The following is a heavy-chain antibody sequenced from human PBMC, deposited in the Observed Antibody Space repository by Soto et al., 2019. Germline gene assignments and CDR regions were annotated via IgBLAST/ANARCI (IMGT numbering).Heavy chain of an antibody. V-gene: IGHV4-61*01. Sequence: PXETLSLTCTVSGCSVSSDTHYWSWIRQPPGKRLEWIGFIYSSGSTNYNPSLKSRVTMSVDTSKNQFSLKLRSVIVADTAVYHCARFVRSCSGTTCYTRADVWGQGTTATVSS. CDR3: ARFVRSCSGTTCYTRADV. CDR1: GCSVSSDTHY. CDR2: IYSSGST. J-gene: IGHJ6*02. D-gene: IGHD2-2*02.